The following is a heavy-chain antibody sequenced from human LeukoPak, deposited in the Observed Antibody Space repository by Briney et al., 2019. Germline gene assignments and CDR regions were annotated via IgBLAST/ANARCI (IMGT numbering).Heavy chain of an antibody. CDR1: GGTFSSYA. V-gene: IGHV1-69*05. CDR2: IIPIFGTA. CDR3: ATHKSSSWRNNWFDP. J-gene: IGHJ5*02. Sequence: GSSVKVSCKASGGTFSSYAISWVRQAPGQGLEWMGRIIPIFGTANYAQKFQGRVTITTDESTSTAYMELSSLRSDDTAVYYCATHKSSSWRNNWFDPWGQGTLVTVSS. D-gene: IGHD6-13*01.